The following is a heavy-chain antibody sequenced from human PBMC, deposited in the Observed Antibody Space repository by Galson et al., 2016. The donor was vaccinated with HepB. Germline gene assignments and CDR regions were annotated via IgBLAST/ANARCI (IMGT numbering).Heavy chain of an antibody. CDR2: INWNSGFI. V-gene: IGHV3-9*01. CDR3: AKDVSSYGYIDY. J-gene: IGHJ4*02. CDR1: EFIFEDYA. D-gene: IGHD6-6*01. Sequence: SLRLSCAASEFIFEDYAMHWVRQGPGRGLEWVSGINWNSGFIGYADSVRGRFTISRDNANNSLYLQMNSLRTEDTALYFCAKDVSSYGYIDYWGQGILVTVSS.